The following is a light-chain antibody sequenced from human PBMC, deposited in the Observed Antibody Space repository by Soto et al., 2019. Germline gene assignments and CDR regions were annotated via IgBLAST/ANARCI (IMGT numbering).Light chain of an antibody. V-gene: IGKV3-20*01. CDR3: QHYGPSPA. CDR1: QSVRSSY. Sequence: EIVLTQSPATLSLSPGERATLSCRASQSVRSSYLAWYRHNPGQPPRLLIYDASTRSPGISDRFSGSGSETGFTLTSGRLEPEDFAVYYWQHYGPSPAFGQGTRVE. J-gene: IGKJ1*01. CDR2: DAS.